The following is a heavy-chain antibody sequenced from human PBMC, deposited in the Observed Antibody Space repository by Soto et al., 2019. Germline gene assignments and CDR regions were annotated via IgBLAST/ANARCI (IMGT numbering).Heavy chain of an antibody. D-gene: IGHD2-21*02. CDR3: ARQRTTVVTQAYFDH. J-gene: IGHJ4*02. Sequence: SETLSLTCIVSGESISSSSYYWGWIRQPPGKGLEWIGSIHYSGRTYYNPSFKSRVTISIDTSKNQFSLKLSSVTATDTAVYYCARQRTTVVTQAYFDHWGQGALVTVS. CDR2: IHYSGRT. CDR1: GESISSSSYY. V-gene: IGHV4-39*01.